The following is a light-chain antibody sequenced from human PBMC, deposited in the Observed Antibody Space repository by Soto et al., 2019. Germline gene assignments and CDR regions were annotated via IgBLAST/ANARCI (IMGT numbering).Light chain of an antibody. J-gene: IGKJ5*01. Sequence: DIQMTQSPSTLSASVGDRVTITCRASQTISSSLAWYQQNPGKAPKLLIYDASSLESGVPSRFSGSGSGTEFTLTISGLQPDDFATYYCQQYNSYSPITFGQGTRLEIK. CDR3: QQYNSYSPIT. CDR2: DAS. CDR1: QTISSS. V-gene: IGKV1-5*01.